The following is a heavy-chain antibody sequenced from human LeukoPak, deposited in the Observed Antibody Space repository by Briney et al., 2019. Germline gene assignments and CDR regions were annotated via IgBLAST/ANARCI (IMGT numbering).Heavy chain of an antibody. J-gene: IGHJ4*02. CDR1: GGSISSYH. CDR2: IYYSGST. D-gene: IGHD7-27*01. CDR3: ARAVELGLYYFDY. V-gene: IGHV4-59*01. Sequence: SETLSLTCTVSGGSISSYHWSWIRQPPGKGLEWIGYIYYSGSTNYNPSLKSRVTISVDTSKNQFSLKLSSVTAADTAVYYCARAVELGLYYFDYWGQGTLVTVSS.